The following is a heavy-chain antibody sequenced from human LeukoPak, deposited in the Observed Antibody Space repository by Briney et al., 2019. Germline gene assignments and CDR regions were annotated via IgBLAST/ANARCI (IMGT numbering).Heavy chain of an antibody. CDR2: MWYDGSNS. V-gene: IGHV3-33*06. J-gene: IGHJ4*02. D-gene: IGHD6-13*01. CDR3: TKDAGYTNSWYAY. CDR1: GFTFSTYG. Sequence: GGSLRLSCAASGFTFSTYGMHWVRQAPGKGLEWVAVMWYDGSNSIYADSVKGRFTISRDNSKNMLFLQMNSLRGEDTAFYYCTKDAGYTNSWYAYWGRGTLVTVSS.